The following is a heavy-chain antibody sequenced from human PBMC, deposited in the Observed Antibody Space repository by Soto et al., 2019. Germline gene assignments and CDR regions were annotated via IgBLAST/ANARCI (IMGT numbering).Heavy chain of an antibody. J-gene: IGHJ4*02. Sequence: PGGSLRLSCAASGFIFSDYYMSWIRQAPGKRLEWIGYSSNSGSFTRYADSVKGRFSISRDNAENSLFLQLNSLRGEDTAIYYCVRSGDNYNLLDYWGQGTPVSVSP. CDR3: VRSGDNYNLLDY. CDR1: GFIFSDYY. D-gene: IGHD1-1*01. V-gene: IGHV3-11*06. CDR2: SSNSGSFT.